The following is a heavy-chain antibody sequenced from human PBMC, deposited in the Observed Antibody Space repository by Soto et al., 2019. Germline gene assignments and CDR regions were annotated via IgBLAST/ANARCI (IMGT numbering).Heavy chain of an antibody. V-gene: IGHV3-53*05. J-gene: IGHJ4*02. CDR2: IYSDGTT. CDR3: ARSEGGSYPYFEY. Sequence: EVQLVETGGGLIQPGGSLRLSCAASGFTVSSNYMSWVRQAPGKGLEWLSIIYSDGTTSYADSVKGRFTISRDNSQNTLYLQMSSLRAEDTAVYYCARSEGGSYPYFEYWGQGTLVTVSS. D-gene: IGHD1-26*01. CDR1: GFTVSSNY.